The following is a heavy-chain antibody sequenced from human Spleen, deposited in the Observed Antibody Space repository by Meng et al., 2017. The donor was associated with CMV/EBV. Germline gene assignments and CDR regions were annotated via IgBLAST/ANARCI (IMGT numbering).Heavy chain of an antibody. V-gene: IGHV3-53*01. CDR1: GFTVRSNY. CDR2: IYSGGDT. CDR3: ARAIKYGYNLGVRYYFDY. J-gene: IGHJ4*02. Sequence: GESLKISCAASGFTVRSNYMSWVRQAPGKGLEWVSVIYSGGDTYYADSMKGRFTISRDNSKNTLSLQMHSLRAEDTAVYYCARAIKYGYNLGVRYYFDYWGQGTLVTVSS. D-gene: IGHD5-24*01.